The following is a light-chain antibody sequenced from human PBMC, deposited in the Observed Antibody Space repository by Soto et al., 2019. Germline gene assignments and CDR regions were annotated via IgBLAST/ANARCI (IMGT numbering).Light chain of an antibody. V-gene: IGLV2-14*01. CDR1: SSDVGGYNY. J-gene: IGLJ1*01. CDR3: SSYTSSSTPDV. CDR2: EVS. Sequence: QSALTQPASVSGSPGQSITISCTGTSSDVGGYNYVSWYQQHQGKAPKLMIYEVSNRPSGVSNRFSGSKSGNTASLTISVLQAEDEADYYCSSYTSSSTPDVFGTGTTVTVL.